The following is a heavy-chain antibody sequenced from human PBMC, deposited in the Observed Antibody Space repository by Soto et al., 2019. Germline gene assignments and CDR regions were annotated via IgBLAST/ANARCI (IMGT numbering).Heavy chain of an antibody. J-gene: IGHJ6*02. CDR2: IYSDNNT. V-gene: IGHV3-53*02. CDR1: GFTVGSDS. Sequence: EVQLVETGGDLIQPGGSLRLSYAASGFTVGSDSMTWVRQAPGKGLEWISIIYSDNNTDYADSVKGRFSISRDTSKNILYLQMNSLRAEDTAEYYCARHYSAMGVWGQGTTVTVSS. CDR3: ARHYSAMGV.